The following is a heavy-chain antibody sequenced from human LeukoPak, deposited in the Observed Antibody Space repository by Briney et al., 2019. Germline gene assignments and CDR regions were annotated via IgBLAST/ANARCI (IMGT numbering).Heavy chain of an antibody. CDR3: ARGADYYYYMDV. Sequence: ASVKVSCKASGYTFTSYYMHWVRQAPGQGLEWMGWINPDSGGTNYAQKFQGRVTMTRDTSISTAYMELSMLRSDDTAVYYCARGADYYYYMDVWGKGTTVTVSS. V-gene: IGHV1-2*02. J-gene: IGHJ6*03. CDR1: GYTFTSYY. CDR2: INPDSGGT.